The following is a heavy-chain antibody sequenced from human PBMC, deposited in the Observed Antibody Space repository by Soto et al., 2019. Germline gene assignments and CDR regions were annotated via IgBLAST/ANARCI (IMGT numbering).Heavy chain of an antibody. Sequence: VQLQESGPGLVKPSETLSLTCTVSGTSISSYYWSWIRQPPGKGLEWIANIHYSGTTNYNPSLASRVPLSVDTSKNRFSLKMTSVTAADRGMYFCARYNSYAIDYWGRGTLVTVSS. CDR1: GTSISSYY. V-gene: IGHV4-59*01. D-gene: IGHD2-8*01. CDR2: IHYSGTT. CDR3: ARYNSYAIDY. J-gene: IGHJ4*02.